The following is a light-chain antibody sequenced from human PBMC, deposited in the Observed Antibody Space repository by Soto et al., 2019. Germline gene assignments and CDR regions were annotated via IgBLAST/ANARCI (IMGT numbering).Light chain of an antibody. V-gene: IGKV3-20*01. CDR3: QHYGSSPPDT. Sequence: EIVLTQSPATLSLSPGERATLSCRASQSVSTKYVAWYQQKPGQAPSLLIYGTSNRAAGIPDRFSGSGSGTDFSLTISRLEPEDFAVYYCQHYGSSPPDTFGQGTKLEIK. CDR1: QSVSTKY. CDR2: GTS. J-gene: IGKJ2*01.